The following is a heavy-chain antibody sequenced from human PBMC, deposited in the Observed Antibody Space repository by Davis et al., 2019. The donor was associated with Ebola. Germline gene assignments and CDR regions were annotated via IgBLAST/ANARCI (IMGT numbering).Heavy chain of an antibody. Sequence: ASVKVSCKASGYTFTSYYMHWVRQAPGQGLEWMGWINPNSGGTNYAQKFQGRVTMTRDTSISTAYMELSSLRSEDTAVYYCARVLRFLEWPDGTPSYYYYYMDVWGKGTTVTVSS. CDR1: GYTFTSYY. CDR3: ARVLRFLEWPDGTPSYYYYYMDV. CDR2: INPNSGGT. J-gene: IGHJ6*03. D-gene: IGHD3-3*01. V-gene: IGHV1-2*02.